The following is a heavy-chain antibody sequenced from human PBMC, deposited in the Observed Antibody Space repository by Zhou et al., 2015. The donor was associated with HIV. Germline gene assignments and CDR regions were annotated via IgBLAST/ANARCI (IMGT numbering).Heavy chain of an antibody. V-gene: IGHV1-46*01. Sequence: QLQLVQSESEVKKPGASVKISCKTVGNPFALYHDSLGADGPPDRRLSGWAASILLAPTLTPPHTSRTRIILTRDKSTNTVFLELKSLTSADTALYYCASGGSDIRNPLDPWGQGTLVTVSS. CDR3: ASGGSDIRNPLDP. CDR1: GNPFALYH. D-gene: IGHD3-16*01. J-gene: IGHJ5*02. CDR2: SILLAPTL.